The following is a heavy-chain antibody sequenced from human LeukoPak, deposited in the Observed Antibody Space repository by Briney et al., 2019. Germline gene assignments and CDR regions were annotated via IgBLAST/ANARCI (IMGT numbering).Heavy chain of an antibody. V-gene: IGHV1-2*02. J-gene: IGHJ4*02. Sequence: ASVKVSCKASGYTFTGYYMHWVRQAPGQGLGWMGWINPNSGGTNYAQQFQGRVTMTTPTSITTAYMDLSRPTSDATAVHYCASFPSAIAVDYIAYWGQGTLVTVSS. CDR1: GYTFTGYY. CDR3: ASFPSAIAVDYIAY. D-gene: IGHD6-19*01. CDR2: INPNSGGT.